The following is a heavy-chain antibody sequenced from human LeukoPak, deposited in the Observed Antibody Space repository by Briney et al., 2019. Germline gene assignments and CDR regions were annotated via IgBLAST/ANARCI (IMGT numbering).Heavy chain of an antibody. CDR2: MYYSGST. D-gene: IGHD3-22*01. CDR1: GGSISSSSYY. J-gene: IGHJ4*02. V-gene: IGHV4-39*07. CDR3: ARASDSSGLFDY. Sequence: SETLSPTCTVSGGSISSSSYYWGWIRQPPGKGLEWIGSMYYSGSTYYNPSLKPRVTISVDTSKNNFSLTLSSVTAAHTAVYYCARASDSSGLFDYWGQGTLVTVSS.